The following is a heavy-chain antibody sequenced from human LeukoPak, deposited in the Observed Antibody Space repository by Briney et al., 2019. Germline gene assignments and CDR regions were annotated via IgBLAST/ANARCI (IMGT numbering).Heavy chain of an antibody. D-gene: IGHD6-19*01. J-gene: IGHJ4*02. CDR1: GFTFSSYA. CDR3: AQSSGWNLYYFDY. V-gene: IGHV3-23*01. Sequence: GGSLRLSCAASGFTFSSYAMSWVRQAPGKGLEWVSAISGSGGSTHYADSVKGRFTISRDNSKNTLYLQMNSLRAEDTAVYYCAQSSGWNLYYFDYWGQGTLVTVSS. CDR2: ISGSGGST.